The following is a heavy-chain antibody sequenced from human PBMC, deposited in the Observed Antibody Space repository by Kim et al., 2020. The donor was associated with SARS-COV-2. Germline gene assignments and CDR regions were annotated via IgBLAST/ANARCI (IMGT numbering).Heavy chain of an antibody. Sequence: PSLKGRVTISVDTAKNQFSLKLSSVTAADTAVYYCASSAPKYSSSSLAYYWGQGTLVTVSS. V-gene: IGHV4-39*01. D-gene: IGHD6-6*01. J-gene: IGHJ4*02. CDR3: ASSAPKYSSSSLAYY.